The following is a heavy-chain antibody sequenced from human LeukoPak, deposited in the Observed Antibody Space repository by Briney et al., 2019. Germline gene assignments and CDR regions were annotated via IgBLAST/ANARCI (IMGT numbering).Heavy chain of an antibody. Sequence: GGSLRLSCAAAGFTFSSYRMNWVRQAPGKGLEWVSYISSSSSSTIYYADAVKGRFTISRDNAKNSLYLQMNSLRDEDTAVYYCARAGSGWYFDYWGQGTLVTVSS. CDR3: ARAGSGWYFDY. CDR2: ISSSSSSTI. CDR1: GFTFSSYR. V-gene: IGHV3-48*02. J-gene: IGHJ4*02. D-gene: IGHD6-19*01.